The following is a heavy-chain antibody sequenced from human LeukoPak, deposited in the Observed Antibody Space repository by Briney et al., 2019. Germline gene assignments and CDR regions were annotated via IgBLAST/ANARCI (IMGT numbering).Heavy chain of an antibody. D-gene: IGHD4-11*01. CDR1: GGSFSGYY. CDR2: INHSGST. V-gene: IGHV4-34*01. J-gene: IGHJ4*02. CDR3: ARGYSNFDY. Sequence: PSETLSLTCAVYGGSFSGYYWSWIRQPPGKGLEWIGEINHSGSTNYNPSLKSRVAISVDTSKNQFSLKLSSVTAADTAVYYCARGYSNFDYWGQGTLVTVSS.